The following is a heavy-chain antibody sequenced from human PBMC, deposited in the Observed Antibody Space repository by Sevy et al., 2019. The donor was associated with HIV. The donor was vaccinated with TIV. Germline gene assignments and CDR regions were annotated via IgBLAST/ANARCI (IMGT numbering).Heavy chain of an antibody. J-gene: IGHJ3*01. D-gene: IGHD3-22*01. V-gene: IGHV3-23*01. CDR3: AKALKPALESMIAVIFRTLNGFDV. CDR1: GFTFNTHA. CDR2: ISGTGSST. Sequence: GGSVRLSCAASGFTFNTHAMNWVRQAPGKGLEWVSVISGTGSSTYYADCVKGRFTISRDNSKSTLYLQMNSLRDDDTDVYYCAKALKPALESMIAVIFRTLNGFDVWGKGTMVTVS.